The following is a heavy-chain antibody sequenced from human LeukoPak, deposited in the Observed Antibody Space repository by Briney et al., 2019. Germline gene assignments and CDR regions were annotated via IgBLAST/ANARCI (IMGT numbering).Heavy chain of an antibody. V-gene: IGHV4-4*07. CDR1: GGSISSYY. J-gene: IGHJ5*02. D-gene: IGHD5-18*01. CDR3: ARDDLTGYSYGNWFDP. CDR2: IYTSGST. Sequence: SETLSLTCTVSGGSISSYYWSWIRQPAGKGLEWIGRIYTSGSTNYNPSLKSRVTMSVDRSKNQFSLKLSSVTAADTAVYYCARDDLTGYSYGNWFDPWGQGTLVTVSS.